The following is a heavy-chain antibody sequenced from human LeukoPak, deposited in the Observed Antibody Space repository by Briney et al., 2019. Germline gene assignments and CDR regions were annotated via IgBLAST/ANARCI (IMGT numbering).Heavy chain of an antibody. CDR1: GGSISSSTYS. CDR3: ASGYDILTGQGGAFDI. Sequence: PSETLSLTCTVSGGSISSSTYSWGWIRQPPGTGLEWIGEIIHSGSTNYNPPLKSRVTISVDTSKNQFSLKLSSVTAADTAVYYCASGYDILTGQGGAFDIWGQGTKVTVSS. V-gene: IGHV4-39*07. J-gene: IGHJ3*02. D-gene: IGHD3-9*01. CDR2: IIHSGST.